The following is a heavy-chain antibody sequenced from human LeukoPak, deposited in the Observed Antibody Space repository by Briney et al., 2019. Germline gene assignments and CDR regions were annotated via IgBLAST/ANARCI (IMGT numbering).Heavy chain of an antibody. J-gene: IGHJ4*02. D-gene: IGHD3-10*01. V-gene: IGHV3-23*01. Sequence: GGSLRLSCAASGFTFSNYAMSWVRQAPGKGLEWVSAISGSGGSTYYADSVKGRFTISRDNSKNTLYLQMSSLRAEDTAVYYCAKDSGGVLWFGDFDPGYWGQGTLVTVSS. CDR3: AKDSGGVLWFGDFDPGY. CDR2: ISGSGGST. CDR1: GFTFSNYA.